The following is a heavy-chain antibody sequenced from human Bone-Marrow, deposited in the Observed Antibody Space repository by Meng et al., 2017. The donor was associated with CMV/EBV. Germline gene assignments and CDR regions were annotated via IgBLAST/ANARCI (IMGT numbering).Heavy chain of an antibody. Sequence: ASVKVSCKASGYTFTSYGISWVRQAPGQGLEWMGWINPNSGGTNYAQKFQGRVTMTRDTSISTAYMELSRLRSDDTAVYYCARAVKWELLIGAYWGQGTRVTGSS. CDR3: ARAVKWELLIGAY. CDR2: INPNSGGT. CDR1: GYTFTSYG. V-gene: IGHV1-2*02. D-gene: IGHD1-26*01. J-gene: IGHJ4*02.